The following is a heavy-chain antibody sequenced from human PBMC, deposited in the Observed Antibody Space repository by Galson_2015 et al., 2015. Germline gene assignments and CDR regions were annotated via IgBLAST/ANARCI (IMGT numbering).Heavy chain of an antibody. D-gene: IGHD1-26*01. Sequence: QSGAEVKKPGESLKISCKASGYSFATYWIVWVRQMPGKALEWMGIIYPGDSDTRYSSSFQGQVTISADKSINTAYLQWSSLKASDSAMYYCARDGLVGPVDYLGQGTLVTVSS. V-gene: IGHV5-51*01. CDR1: GYSFATYW. CDR2: IYPGDSDT. CDR3: ARDGLVGPVDY. J-gene: IGHJ4*02.